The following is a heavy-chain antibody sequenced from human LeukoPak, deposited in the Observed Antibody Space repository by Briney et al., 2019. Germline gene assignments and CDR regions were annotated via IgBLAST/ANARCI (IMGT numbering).Heavy chain of an antibody. Sequence: SVKVSCKASGGTFSSYAISWVRQAPGQGLEWMGGIIPIFGTANYAQKFQGRVTITAVESTSTAYMELSSLRSEDTAVYYCARGGVGATTGLFDYWGQGTLVTVSS. CDR3: ARGGVGATTGLFDY. D-gene: IGHD1-26*01. J-gene: IGHJ4*02. CDR1: GGTFSSYA. CDR2: IIPIFGTA. V-gene: IGHV1-69*13.